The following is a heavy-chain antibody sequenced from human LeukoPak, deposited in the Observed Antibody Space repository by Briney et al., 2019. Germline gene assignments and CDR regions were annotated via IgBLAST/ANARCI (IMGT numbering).Heavy chain of an antibody. CDR1: GFSVSSNY. J-gene: IGHJ4*02. D-gene: IGHD1-7*01. CDR3: ARDMDYRPIGNYYYGY. Sequence: PGGSLRLSCAASGFSVSSNYMSWVRQAPGKGLEWVSAISGSGGSTYYADSVKGRFTISRDNSKNTLYLQMNSLRAEDTAVYYCARDMDYRPIGNYYYGYWGQGTLVTVSS. CDR2: ISGSGGST. V-gene: IGHV3-23*01.